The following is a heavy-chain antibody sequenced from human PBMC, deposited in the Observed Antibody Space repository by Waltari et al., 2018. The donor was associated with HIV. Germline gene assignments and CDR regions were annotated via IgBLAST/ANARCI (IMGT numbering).Heavy chain of an antibody. CDR3: AKDRGTGTTVYYYYGMDV. Sequence: EVQLVESGGGLVQPGRSLRLYCAAFGFTFDDYAMHWVRQAPGKGLEWVSGISWNSGSKGYADSVKGRFTISRDNAKNSLYLQMNSLRAEDTALYYCAKDRGTGTTVYYYYGMDVWGQGTTVTVSS. J-gene: IGHJ6*02. CDR2: ISWNSGSK. V-gene: IGHV3-9*01. CDR1: GFTFDDYA. D-gene: IGHD1-7*01.